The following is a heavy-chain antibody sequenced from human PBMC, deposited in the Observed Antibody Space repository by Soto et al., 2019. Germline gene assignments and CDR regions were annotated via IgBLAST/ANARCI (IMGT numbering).Heavy chain of an antibody. D-gene: IGHD5-18*01. CDR1: GGTFSTYA. V-gene: IGHV1-69*12. Sequence: QVQLVQSGAEVKKPESSVKVSCKAPGGTFSTYAISWVRQAPGQGLEWMGGIIPMFGTANYAQRFQDRVKITAEGSTNTVYMELSSLRSEDTAVYFCASGIQLWLRRINNGYSGWGQGTLVTVSS. CDR2: IIPMFGTA. J-gene: IGHJ4*02. CDR3: ASGIQLWLRRINNGYSG.